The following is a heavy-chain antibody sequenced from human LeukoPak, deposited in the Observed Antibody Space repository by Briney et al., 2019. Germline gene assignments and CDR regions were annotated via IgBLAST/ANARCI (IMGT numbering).Heavy chain of an antibody. CDR2: INPNSGGT. D-gene: IGHD3-22*01. Sequence: ASVKVSCKASGYTFTGYYMHWVRQAPGQGLEWMGWINPNSGGTNYAQKLQGRVTMTTDTSTSTAYMELRSLRSDDTAVYYCARQDSSGYDAFDIWGQGTMVTVSS. J-gene: IGHJ3*02. CDR3: ARQDSSGYDAFDI. V-gene: IGHV1-2*02. CDR1: GYTFTGYY.